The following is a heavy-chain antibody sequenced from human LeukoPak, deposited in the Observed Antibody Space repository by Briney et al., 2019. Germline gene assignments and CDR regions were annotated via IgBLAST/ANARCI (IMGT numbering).Heavy chain of an antibody. V-gene: IGHV3-23*01. CDR1: GFTFSSYA. Sequence: AGGSLRLSCAASGFTFSSYAMSWVRQAPGKGLEWVSAISGNGGSTYYADSVKGRFTISRDNAKNSLYLQMNSLRAEDTALYYCARGLTRYYYDSSGYLPDAFDIWGQGTMVTVSS. J-gene: IGHJ3*02. D-gene: IGHD3-22*01. CDR2: ISGNGGST. CDR3: ARGLTRYYYDSSGYLPDAFDI.